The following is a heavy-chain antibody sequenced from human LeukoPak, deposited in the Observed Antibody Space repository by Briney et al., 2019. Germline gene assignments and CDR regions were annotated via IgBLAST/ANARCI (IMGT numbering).Heavy chain of an antibody. Sequence: ASVKLSCKASGYTFTGYYMNWVRQAPGQGLELKGWINPSSGGTNYAQKFQGRVTMTRDTSISTAYMELSRLRSDDTAVYYCASSVVPAAYWYFDLWGRGTLVTVSS. D-gene: IGHD2-2*01. J-gene: IGHJ2*01. V-gene: IGHV1-2*02. CDR1: GYTFTGYY. CDR3: ASSVVPAAYWYFDL. CDR2: INPSSGGT.